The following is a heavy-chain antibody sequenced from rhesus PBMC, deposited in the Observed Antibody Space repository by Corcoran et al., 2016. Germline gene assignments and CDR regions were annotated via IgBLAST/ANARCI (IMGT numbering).Heavy chain of an antibody. V-gene: IGHV7-114*01. CDR1: GYTFTSYG. CDR2: INTDTGNP. J-gene: IGHJ4*01. Sequence: QVQLVQSGAEVKQPGASVKVSCKASGYTFTSYGMNWVRQAHGQRLEWMGWINTDTGNPTSARGCKERITFSEDTSISTAYLQIIGLKAEDTAVYYCARLGWNYDVDYWGHGVLVTGSS. D-gene: IGHD1-1*01. CDR3: ARLGWNYDVDY.